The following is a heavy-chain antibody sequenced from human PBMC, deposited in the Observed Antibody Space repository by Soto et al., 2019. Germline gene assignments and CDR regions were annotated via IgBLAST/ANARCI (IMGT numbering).Heavy chain of an antibody. CDR2: INHSGST. Sequence: QVQLQQWGAGLLKPSETLSLTCAVCGGSFSGYYWSWIRQPPGKGLEWIGEINHSGSTNYNPSLKSRVTISVDTSKNQFSLKLSSVTAADTAVYYCARGRNIAVAGTLDYWGQGTLVTVSS. J-gene: IGHJ4*02. CDR3: ARGRNIAVAGTLDY. CDR1: GGSFSGYY. D-gene: IGHD6-19*01. V-gene: IGHV4-34*01.